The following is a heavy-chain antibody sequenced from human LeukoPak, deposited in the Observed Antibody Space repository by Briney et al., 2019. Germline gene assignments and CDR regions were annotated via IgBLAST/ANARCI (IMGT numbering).Heavy chain of an antibody. CDR2: INHSGST. D-gene: IGHD6-19*01. V-gene: IGHV4-38-2*02. J-gene: IGHJ4*02. CDR3: ARGWQWLVRYDY. CDR1: GYSISSGYY. Sequence: PSETLSLTCTVSGYSISSGYYWSWIRQPPGKGLEWIGEINHSGSTNYNPSLKSRVTISVDTSKNQFSLKLSSVTAADTAVYYCARGWQWLVRYDYWGQGTLVTVSS.